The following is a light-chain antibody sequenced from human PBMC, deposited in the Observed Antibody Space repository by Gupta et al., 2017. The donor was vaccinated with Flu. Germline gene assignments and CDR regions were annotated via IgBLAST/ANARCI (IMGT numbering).Light chain of an antibody. CDR2: GAS. V-gene: IGKV3-15*01. J-gene: IGKJ4*01. CDR1: QSVASN. CDR3: QQNNNWPLT. Sequence: LATLSGSPGQRATLSCRASQSVASNLVWYQQRPGQAPRLLIYGASSRATGIPARFSGRGSGTEFTLTISSLQSEDFAIYYCQQNNNWPLTFGGGTKVEIK.